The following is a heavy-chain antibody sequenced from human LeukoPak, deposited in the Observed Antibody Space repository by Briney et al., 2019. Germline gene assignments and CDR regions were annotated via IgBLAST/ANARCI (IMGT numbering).Heavy chain of an antibody. CDR3: ARALYGTTSFYYMDV. J-gene: IGHJ6*03. D-gene: IGHD1-1*01. CDR1: GFTFSSYA. V-gene: IGHV3-30*04. Sequence: GGSLRLSCAASGFTFSSYALHWVRQAPGKGLEWVAVISYDGTRKYYADSVKGRFTISRDNSENTVYLQMNTVSAEDTAVYYCARALYGTTSFYYMDVRGKGTTVTISS. CDR2: ISYDGTRK.